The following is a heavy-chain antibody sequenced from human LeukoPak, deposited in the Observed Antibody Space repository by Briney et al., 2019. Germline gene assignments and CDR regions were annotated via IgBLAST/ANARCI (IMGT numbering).Heavy chain of an antibody. J-gene: IGHJ4*02. D-gene: IGHD3-22*01. CDR1: GASFSGYY. Sequence: SETLSLTCAVYGASFSGYYWSWIRQAPGKGLEWIGEINRSGSTTYNPSLKSRVTISVDTSKNEFSLKLSSVTAADTAVYYCARGVATYYYDSNGYYYWGQGTLVTVSS. V-gene: IGHV4-34*01. CDR3: ARGVATYYYDSNGYYY. CDR2: INRSGST.